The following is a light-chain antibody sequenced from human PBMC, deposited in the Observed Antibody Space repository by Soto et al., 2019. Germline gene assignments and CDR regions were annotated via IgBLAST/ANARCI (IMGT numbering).Light chain of an antibody. CDR2: GAS. V-gene: IGKV3-20*01. Sequence: EIVLTPSPGTLSLSPGERATLSCRASQSVSSSYLAWYQQKPGQAPRLLIYGASSRATGIPDRFSGSGSGTDFTLTISRLEPEDFAVYYCQQYGSSPPWTFGQGTKVDI. CDR1: QSVSSSY. J-gene: IGKJ1*01. CDR3: QQYGSSPPWT.